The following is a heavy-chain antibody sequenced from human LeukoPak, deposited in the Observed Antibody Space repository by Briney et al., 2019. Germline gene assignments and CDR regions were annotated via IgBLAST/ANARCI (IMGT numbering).Heavy chain of an antibody. Sequence: PGGSLRLSCAASGFTFSSYWMHWVRQAPGKGLVWVSRIGSDGSSTTYADSVKGRFTISRDNSKNTLYLQMNSLRAEDTAVYYCAKGEDYYDSGGYYPSSWGQGTLVTVSS. CDR2: IGSDGSST. D-gene: IGHD3-22*01. J-gene: IGHJ4*02. V-gene: IGHV3-74*01. CDR1: GFTFSSYW. CDR3: AKGEDYYDSGGYYPSS.